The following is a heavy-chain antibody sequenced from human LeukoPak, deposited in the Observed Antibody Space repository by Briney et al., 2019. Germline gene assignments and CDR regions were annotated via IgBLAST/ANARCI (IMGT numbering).Heavy chain of an antibody. Sequence: PGGSLRLSCAASGFNFRTYTMNWVRQAPGRGLEWVSSISSSGSYIYYADSVKGRFTISRDNTKNSLYLQMNSLRAEDTAVYYCARGGYTSGWDFDYWGQGTLVTVSS. V-gene: IGHV3-21*01. J-gene: IGHJ4*02. CDR2: ISSSGSYI. D-gene: IGHD6-19*01. CDR1: GFNFRTYT. CDR3: ARGGYTSGWDFDY.